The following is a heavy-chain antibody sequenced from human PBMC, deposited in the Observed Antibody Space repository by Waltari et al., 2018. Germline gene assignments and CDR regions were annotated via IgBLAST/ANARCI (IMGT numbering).Heavy chain of an antibody. CDR2: VYSGGST. Sequence: EVQLVESGGGLVQPGGSLRLYCAASGFTVSNNYMTWVRQAPGEGLEWVAIVYSGGSTNYADSVKGRFTISRDSSRNTLYLQMNRLTVDDTAIYYCTRDTGDWGQGTLVTVSS. D-gene: IGHD7-27*01. CDR3: TRDTGD. J-gene: IGHJ4*02. CDR1: GFTVSNNY. V-gene: IGHV3-66*02.